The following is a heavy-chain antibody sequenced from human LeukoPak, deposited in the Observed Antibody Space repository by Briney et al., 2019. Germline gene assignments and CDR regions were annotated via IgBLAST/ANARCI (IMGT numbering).Heavy chain of an antibody. Sequence: GGSLRLSCAASGFTFSSYWMNWARQAPGKGLEWVASINHNGNVNYYVDSVKGRFTVSRDNAKNSLYLQMSNLRAGDTAVYFCARGGGLDVWGQGATVTVSS. CDR2: INHNGNVN. CDR1: GFTFSSYW. CDR3: ARGGGLDV. J-gene: IGHJ6*02. D-gene: IGHD3-16*01. V-gene: IGHV3-7*03.